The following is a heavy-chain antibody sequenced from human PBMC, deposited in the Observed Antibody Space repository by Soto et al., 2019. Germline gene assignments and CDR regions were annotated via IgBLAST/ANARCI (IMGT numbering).Heavy chain of an antibody. CDR3: AGTTSHQWYYMDV. V-gene: IGHV6-1*01. D-gene: IGHD1-7*01. CDR2: TYYRSRWYN. CDR1: GDSVSSNSAA. J-gene: IGHJ6*03. Sequence: SQTLSLTCAISGDSVSSNSAAWNWIRLSPSRGLEWLARTYYRSRWYNDYAVSVRSRITVNPDTSKNQFSLQLTSVTPEDAAVYYCAGTTSHQWYYMDVWGKGTTVTVSS.